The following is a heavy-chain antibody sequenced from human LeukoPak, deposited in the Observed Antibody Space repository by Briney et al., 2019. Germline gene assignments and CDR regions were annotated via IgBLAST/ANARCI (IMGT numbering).Heavy chain of an antibody. CDR3: AREARGYCSSTSCYGPRYYYYMDV. Sequence: PSETLSLTCAVYGGSFSGYYWSWIRQPAGKGLEWIGRIYTSGSTNYNPSLKSRVTMSVDTSKNQFSLKLSSVTAADTAVYYCAREARGYCSSTSCYGPRYYYYMDVWGKGTTVTISS. CDR2: IYTSGST. J-gene: IGHJ6*03. CDR1: GGSFSGYY. D-gene: IGHD2-2*01. V-gene: IGHV4-4*07.